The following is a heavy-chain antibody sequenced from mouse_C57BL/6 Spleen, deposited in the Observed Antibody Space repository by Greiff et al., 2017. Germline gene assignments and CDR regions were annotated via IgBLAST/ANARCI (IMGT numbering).Heavy chain of an antibody. Sequence: EVQVVESGGGLVKPGGSLKLSCAASGFTFSSYAMSWVRQTPEKRLEWVATISDGGSYTYYPDNVKGRFTISRDNAKNNLYLQMSHLKSEDTAMYYCAREGTTVVATLYWYFDVWGTGTTVTVSS. V-gene: IGHV5-4*01. CDR2: ISDGGSYT. D-gene: IGHD1-1*01. CDR1: GFTFSSYA. CDR3: AREGTTVVATLYWYFDV. J-gene: IGHJ1*03.